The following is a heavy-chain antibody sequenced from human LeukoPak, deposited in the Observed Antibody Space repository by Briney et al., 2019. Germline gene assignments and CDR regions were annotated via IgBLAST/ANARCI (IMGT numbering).Heavy chain of an antibody. CDR3: AKKQATIKFPFDI. CDR1: GFLFSTYD. CDR2: ISNTGGYT. V-gene: IGHV3-23*01. J-gene: IGHJ4*02. Sequence: GGSLRLSCVVSGFLFSTYDMGCVRQTPGKGLEWVTNISNTGGYTQYADSVKGRFTISRDNSQNTLFLQMHSLRAEDTAVYYCAKKQATIKFPFDIWGQGTLVTVSA. D-gene: IGHD5-24*01.